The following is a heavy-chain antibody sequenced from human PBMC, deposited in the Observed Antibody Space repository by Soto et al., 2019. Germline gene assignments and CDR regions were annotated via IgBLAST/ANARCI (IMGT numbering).Heavy chain of an antibody. D-gene: IGHD2-15*01. J-gene: IGHJ4*02. CDR3: ARGVGYCSGGSCYISENYFDY. V-gene: IGHV4-31*03. CDR2: IYYSGST. Sequence: LSLTCTVSGGSISSGGYYWSWIRQHPGKGLEWIGYIYYSGSTYYNPSLKSRVTISVDTSKNQFSLKLSSVTAADTAVYYCARGVGYCSGGSCYISENYFDYWGQGTLVTVSS. CDR1: GGSISSGGYY.